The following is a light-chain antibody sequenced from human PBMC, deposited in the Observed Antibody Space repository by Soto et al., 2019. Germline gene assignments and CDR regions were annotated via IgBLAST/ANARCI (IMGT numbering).Light chain of an antibody. Sequence: QSVLTQPPSASGTPGQRVTISCSGSSSNIGRTTVNWYQQLPGTAPKLLIYSNNQRPSGVPDRFSGSKSGTSASLAISGLQSEDEADYYCAAWDDSLNGAVFGGGTQLTVL. V-gene: IGLV1-44*01. CDR2: SNN. CDR1: SSNIGRTT. J-gene: IGLJ7*01. CDR3: AAWDDSLNGAV.